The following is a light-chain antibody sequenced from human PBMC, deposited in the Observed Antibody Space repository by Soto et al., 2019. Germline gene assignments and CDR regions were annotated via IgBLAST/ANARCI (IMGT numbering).Light chain of an antibody. CDR2: ELS. Sequence: QSALTQPASVSGSPGQSITISCTGTSSDVGSYNLVSWYQHLPGKAPKLMIFELSKRPSGVSTRFSGSKSGNTASLTISGLQAEDEADYYCSSYAGSSIFVVFGGGTQLTVL. CDR1: SSDVGSYNL. CDR3: SSYAGSSIFVV. J-gene: IGLJ2*01. V-gene: IGLV2-23*02.